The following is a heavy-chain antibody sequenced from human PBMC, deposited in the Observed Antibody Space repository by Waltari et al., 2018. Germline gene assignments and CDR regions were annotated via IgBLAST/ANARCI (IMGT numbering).Heavy chain of an antibody. CDR3: ARGGYCSGGSCRFDY. CDR2: IYYSGST. D-gene: IGHD2-15*01. Sequence: QLQLQESGPGLVKPSETLSLTCTVSGGSISSSSYYWGWIRQPPGKGLEWIGSIYYSGSTYYNPSRKSRVTISVDTSKNQFSLKLSSVTAADTAVYYCARGGYCSGGSCRFDYWGQGTLVTVSS. CDR1: GGSISSSSYY. V-gene: IGHV4-39*01. J-gene: IGHJ4*02.